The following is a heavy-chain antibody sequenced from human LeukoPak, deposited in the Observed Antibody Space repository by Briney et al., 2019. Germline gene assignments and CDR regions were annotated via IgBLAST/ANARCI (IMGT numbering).Heavy chain of an antibody. D-gene: IGHD5-12*01. CDR3: ARQIGGYNSDY. V-gene: IGHV3-23*01. J-gene: IGHJ4*02. Sequence: TGGSLRLSCAASGFTFSSYAMSWVRQAPGKGLEWVSAISGSGGSTYYADSVKGRFTISRDNAKNSLYLQMNSLRAEDTAVYYCARQIGGYNSDYWGQGTLVTVSS. CDR1: GFTFSSYA. CDR2: ISGSGGST.